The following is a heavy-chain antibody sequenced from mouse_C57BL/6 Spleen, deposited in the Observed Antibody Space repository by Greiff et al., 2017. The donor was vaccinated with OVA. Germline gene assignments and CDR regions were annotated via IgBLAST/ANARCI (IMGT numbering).Heavy chain of an antibody. V-gene: IGHV1-64*01. CDR1: GYTFTSYW. D-gene: IGHD2-3*01. J-gene: IGHJ1*03. Sequence: VQLQQPGAELVKPGASVKLSCKASGYTFTSYWMHWVKQRPGQGLEWIGMIHPNSGSTNYNEKFKSKATLTVDKSSSTAYMQLSSLTSEDSAVYYCARTGDGYYWYCDVWGTGTTVTVSS. CDR3: ARTGDGYYWYCDV. CDR2: IHPNSGST.